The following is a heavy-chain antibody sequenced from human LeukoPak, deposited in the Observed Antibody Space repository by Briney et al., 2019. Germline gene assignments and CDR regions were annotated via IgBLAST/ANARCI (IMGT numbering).Heavy chain of an antibody. V-gene: IGHV4-30-4*08. D-gene: IGHD3-16*01. CDR3: ARDYGASKWPQRNAFDI. CDR2: IYYSGST. J-gene: IGHJ3*02. Sequence: SQTLSLTCTVSGGSISSGDYYWSWIRQPPGKGLEWIGYIYYSGSTYYNPSLKSRVTISVDTSKNQFSLKLSSVTAADTAVYYCARDYGASKWPQRNAFDIWGQGTMVTVSS. CDR1: GGSISSGDYY.